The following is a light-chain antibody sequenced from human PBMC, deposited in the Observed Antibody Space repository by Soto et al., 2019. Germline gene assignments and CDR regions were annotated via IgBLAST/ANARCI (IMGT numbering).Light chain of an antibody. V-gene: IGKV1-27*01. CDR3: QKYNSAPWT. CDR1: QGISNY. Sequence: DIQMTQSPSSLSASVGDRVTITCRASQGISNYLAWYQQQPGKVTKLLIYVASTLQSGVASRFSGSGSGTDFPLTISSLQPEDVATYYCQKYNSAPWTFGQGTKVEIK. J-gene: IGKJ1*01. CDR2: VAS.